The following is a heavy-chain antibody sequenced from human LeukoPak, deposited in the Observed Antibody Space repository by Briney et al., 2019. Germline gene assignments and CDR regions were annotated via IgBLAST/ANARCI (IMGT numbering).Heavy chain of an antibody. V-gene: IGHV1-2*02. CDR2: INPNSGGT. Sequence: ASVKVSCKASGYTFTGYYIHWVRQAPGQGLEWMGWINPNSGGTNYAQNFQGRVTMTRDTSISTAYMELSRLRSDDTAVYYCARGRLYYYGSGSAPRYFDYWGQGTLVTVSS. D-gene: IGHD3-10*01. J-gene: IGHJ4*02. CDR1: GYTFTGYY. CDR3: ARGRLYYYGSGSAPRYFDY.